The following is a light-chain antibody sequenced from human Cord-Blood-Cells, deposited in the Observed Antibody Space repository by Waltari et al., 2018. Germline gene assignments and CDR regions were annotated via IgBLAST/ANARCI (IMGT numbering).Light chain of an antibody. Sequence: INCKSSQSVLYSSNNKNYLAWYQQKPGQPPKLLIYWASTRESGVPDRFSGSGSGTDFTLTISSLQAEDVAVYYCQQYYSTPPTFGQGTKVEIK. J-gene: IGKJ1*01. V-gene: IGKV4-1*01. CDR1: QSVLYSSNNKNY. CDR2: WAS. CDR3: QQYYSTPPT.